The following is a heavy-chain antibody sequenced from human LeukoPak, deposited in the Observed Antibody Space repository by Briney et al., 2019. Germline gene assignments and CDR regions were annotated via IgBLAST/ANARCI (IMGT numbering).Heavy chain of an antibody. CDR3: AKVGGVAVAGTVEDY. D-gene: IGHD6-19*01. V-gene: IGHV3-30*02. CDR2: IRYDGSNK. J-gene: IGHJ4*02. CDR1: GFTFSIYG. Sequence: PGGSLRLSCAAAGFTFSIYGMHWVRQARGKGLEWVAFIRYDGSNKYYADSVKGRFTISRDNSKNTLYLQMNSLRAEDTAVYYCAKVGGVAVAGTVEDYWGQGTLVTVSS.